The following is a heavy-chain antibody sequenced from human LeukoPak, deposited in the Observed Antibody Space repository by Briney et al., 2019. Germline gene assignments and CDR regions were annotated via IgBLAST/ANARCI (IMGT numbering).Heavy chain of an antibody. CDR1: GGSLIRGDYY. Sequence: PSETLSLTCTVSGGSLIRGDYYGRGLRQPPGTGREWLGYIYYSGSTYYNPSLKSRVTISVDTSKNQFSLKLSSVTAADTAVYYCARGVYDSSGYYPDYWGQGALVTVSS. CDR3: ARGVYDSSGYYPDY. D-gene: IGHD3-22*01. J-gene: IGHJ4*02. V-gene: IGHV4-30-4*08. CDR2: IYYSGST.